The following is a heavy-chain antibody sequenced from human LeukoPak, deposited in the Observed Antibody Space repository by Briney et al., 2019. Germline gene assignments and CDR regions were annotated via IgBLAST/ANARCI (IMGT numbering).Heavy chain of an antibody. Sequence: SETLCLTCAVSGGSISNGGYSRSWIRQPPGKGLEWIGYIYHSGSTYYNPSLKSRVTISVDRSKNQFSLKLSSVTAADTAVYYCARGGYSYRPYYWGQGTLVTVSS. CDR3: ARGGYSYRPYY. V-gene: IGHV4-30-2*01. D-gene: IGHD5-18*01. CDR1: GGSISNGGYS. CDR2: IYHSGST. J-gene: IGHJ4*02.